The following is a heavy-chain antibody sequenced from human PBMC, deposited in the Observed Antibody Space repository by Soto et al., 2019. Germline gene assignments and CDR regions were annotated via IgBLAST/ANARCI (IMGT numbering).Heavy chain of an antibody. CDR2: IIPIFGTA. V-gene: IGHV1-69*01. CDR3: ARGRAVEMATISRYGMDV. Sequence: QVQLVQSGAEVKKPGSSVKVSCKASGGTFSSYAISWVRQAPGQGLEWMGGIIPIFGTANYAQKFQGRVTITADESTSTGYMELSSLRSEDTAVYYCARGRAVEMATISRYGMDVWGQGTTVTVSS. D-gene: IGHD5-12*01. J-gene: IGHJ6*02. CDR1: GGTFSSYA.